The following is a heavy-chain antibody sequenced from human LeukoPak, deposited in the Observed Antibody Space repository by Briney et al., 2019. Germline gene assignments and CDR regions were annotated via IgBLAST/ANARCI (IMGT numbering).Heavy chain of an antibody. CDR1: GGSFSDYY. V-gene: IGHV4-34*01. CDR3: ARGGATVVTRHFDY. D-gene: IGHD4-23*01. CDR2: IYHSGST. Sequence: PSETLSLTCAVYGGSFSDYYWSWICQPPGKGLEWIGEIYHSGSTNYNPSLKSRVTISVDKSKNQFSLKLSSVTAADTAVYYCARGGATVVTRHFDYWGQGTLVTVSS. J-gene: IGHJ4*02.